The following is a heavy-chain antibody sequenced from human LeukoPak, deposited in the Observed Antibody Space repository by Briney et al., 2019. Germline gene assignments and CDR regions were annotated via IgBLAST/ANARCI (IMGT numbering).Heavy chain of an antibody. CDR3: AKDMRWFGEYNSGWSFDY. D-gene: IGHD6-19*01. Sequence: GGSLRLSCAASGFTFSSYGMHWVRQAPGKGLEWVSAISGSGGSTYYADSVKGRFTISRDNSKNTLYLQMNSLRAEDTAVYYCAKDMRWFGEYNSGWSFDYWGQGTLVTVSS. CDR2: ISGSGGST. J-gene: IGHJ4*02. V-gene: IGHV3-23*01. CDR1: GFTFSSYG.